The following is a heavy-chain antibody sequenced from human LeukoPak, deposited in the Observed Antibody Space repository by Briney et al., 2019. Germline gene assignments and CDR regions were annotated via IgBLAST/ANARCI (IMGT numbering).Heavy chain of an antibody. CDR3: ARGVVPAPWFDP. D-gene: IGHD2-2*01. V-gene: IGHV4-61*02. CDR2: IYTSGST. CDR1: GGSISSGSYY. Sequence: SETLSLICTVSGGSISSGSYYWSWIRQPAGKGLEWIGRIYTSGSTNYNPSLKSRVTISVDTSKNQFSLKLSSVTAADTAVYYCARGVVPAPWFDPWGQGTLVTVSS. J-gene: IGHJ5*02.